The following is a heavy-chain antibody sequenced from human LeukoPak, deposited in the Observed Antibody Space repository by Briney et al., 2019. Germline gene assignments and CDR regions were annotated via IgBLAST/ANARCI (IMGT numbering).Heavy chain of an antibody. CDR3: AKIGAQTDGYYYDSSGYFT. Sequence: PGGSLRLSCAASGFTFSSYAMSWVRQAPGKGLEWVSAISGSGGSTYYADSVKGRFTISRDNSKTTLYLQMNSLRAEDTAVYYCAKIGAQTDGYYYDSSGYFTWGQGTLVTVSS. CDR1: GFTFSSYA. V-gene: IGHV3-23*01. D-gene: IGHD3-22*01. CDR2: ISGSGGST. J-gene: IGHJ5*02.